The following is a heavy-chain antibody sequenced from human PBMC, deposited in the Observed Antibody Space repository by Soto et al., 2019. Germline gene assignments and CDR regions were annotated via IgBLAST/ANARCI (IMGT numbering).Heavy chain of an antibody. CDR3: ARQRTTVVTQAYFDH. Sequence: SETLSLTCIVSGESISSSSYYWGWIRQPPGKGLEWIGSIYYSGRTYYNPSFKSRVTISIDTSKNRFSLKLSSVTATDTAVYYCARQRTTVVTQAYFDHWGQGALVTVSS. CDR2: IYYSGRT. D-gene: IGHD2-21*02. CDR1: GESISSSSYY. V-gene: IGHV4-39*01. J-gene: IGHJ4*02.